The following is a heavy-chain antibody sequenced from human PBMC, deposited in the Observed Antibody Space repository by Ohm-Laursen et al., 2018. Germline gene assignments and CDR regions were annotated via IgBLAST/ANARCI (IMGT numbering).Heavy chain of an antibody. Sequence: GQTLSLTCAASGFTFSSYAMSWVRQAPGKGLEWVSAISGSGGSTYYADSVKGRFTISRDNSKNTLYLQMNSLRAEDTALYYCTKRADPGLSYWYFDVWGRGTLVTVSS. CDR2: ISGSGGST. CDR3: TKRADPGLSYWYFDV. D-gene: IGHD3-16*01. V-gene: IGHV3-23*01. J-gene: IGHJ2*01. CDR1: GFTFSSYA.